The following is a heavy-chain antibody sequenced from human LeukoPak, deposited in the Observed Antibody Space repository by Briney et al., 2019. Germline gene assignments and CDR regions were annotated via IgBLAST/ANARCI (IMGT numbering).Heavy chain of an antibody. V-gene: IGHV3-23*01. D-gene: IGHD6-19*01. CDR3: AKDGYSSGWYSPTGHYFDY. CDR2: ISGSGGST. Sequence: GGSLRLXCAASGFTFSSYAMSWVRQAPGKGLEWVSAISGSGGSTYYADSVKGRFTISRDNSKNTLYLQMNSLRAEDTAVYYCAKDGYSSGWYSPTGHYFDYWGQGTLVTVSS. CDR1: GFTFSSYA. J-gene: IGHJ4*02.